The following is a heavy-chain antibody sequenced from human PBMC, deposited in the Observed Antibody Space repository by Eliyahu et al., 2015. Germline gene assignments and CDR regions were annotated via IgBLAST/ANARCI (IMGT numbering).Heavy chain of an antibody. CDR1: GFTFXEXA. V-gene: IGHV3-43*02. CDR3: AKDFWAMPSQGWGAFDS. J-gene: IGHJ4*02. D-gene: IGHD3-16*01. CDR2: LLEMVTL. Sequence: EVHLVESGGGVVEPGGSLRLSCAASGFTFXEXALPLGPSSSKEGSGMGLSLLLEMVTLHIVQTLCXGRFTISRDDRKNSLYLQMSSLRSEDTAFYYCAKDFWAMPSQGWGAFDSWGQGVLVTVSS.